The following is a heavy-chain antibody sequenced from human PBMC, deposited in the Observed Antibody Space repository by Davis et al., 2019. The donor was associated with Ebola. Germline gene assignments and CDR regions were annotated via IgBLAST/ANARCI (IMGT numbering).Heavy chain of an antibody. D-gene: IGHD3-10*01. J-gene: IGHJ4*02. CDR2: ISAYNGNT. CDR3: ARGITMVRGVTPFDY. Sequence: ASVKVSCKASGYTFTSYGISWVRQAPGQGLEWMGWISAYNGNTNYAQKLQGRVTMTTDTSTSTAYMELRSLRSDDTAVHYCARGITMVRGVTPFDYWGQGTLVTVSS. CDR1: GYTFTSYG. V-gene: IGHV1-18*01.